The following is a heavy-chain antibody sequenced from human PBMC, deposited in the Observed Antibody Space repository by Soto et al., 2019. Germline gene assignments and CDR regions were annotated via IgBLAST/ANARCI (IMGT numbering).Heavy chain of an antibody. D-gene: IGHD5-18*01. CDR2: IYYSGST. J-gene: IGHJ4*02. CDR1: GGSVSSGSYY. V-gene: IGHV4-61*01. CDR3: ASYGYPIGGGFDY. Sequence: PSETLSLTCTVSGGSVSSGSYYWNWIRQPPGKGLEWIGYIYYSGSTNYNPSLKSRVTISVDTSKNQFSLKLSSVTAADTAVYYCASYGYPIGGGFDYWGQGTLVTVSS.